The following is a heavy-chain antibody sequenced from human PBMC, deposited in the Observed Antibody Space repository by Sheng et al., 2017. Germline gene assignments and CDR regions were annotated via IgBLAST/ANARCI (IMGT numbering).Heavy chain of an antibody. D-gene: IGHD2-2*01. CDR3: ARAGARVVPAALGY. V-gene: IGHV3-74*01. CDR2: IDTDGSGT. Sequence: EVQLMESGGGLVQPGGSLRLSCAASGFTFSNYLMHWVRQSPGKGLVWVSHIDTDGSGTNYADSVKGRFTISRDNAKNTLYLQMSSLRAEDTAVYYCARAGARVVPAALGYWGQGTLVTVSS. J-gene: IGHJ4*02. CDR1: GFTFSNYL.